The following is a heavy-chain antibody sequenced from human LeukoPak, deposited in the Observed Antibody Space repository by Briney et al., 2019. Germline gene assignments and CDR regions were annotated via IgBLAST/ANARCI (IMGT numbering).Heavy chain of an antibody. CDR3: ARGSLVHYYGSGSYRIRAGFDY. CDR2: IRYDGSNK. J-gene: IGHJ4*02. V-gene: IGHV3-30*02. Sequence: GGSLRLSCAASGFTFSSYGMHWVRQAPGKGLEWVAFIRYDGSNKYYADSVKGRFTISRDSSKSTLYLQLNSLRAEDTAVYYCARGSLVHYYGSGSYRIRAGFDYWGQGTLVTVSS. D-gene: IGHD3-10*01. CDR1: GFTFSSYG.